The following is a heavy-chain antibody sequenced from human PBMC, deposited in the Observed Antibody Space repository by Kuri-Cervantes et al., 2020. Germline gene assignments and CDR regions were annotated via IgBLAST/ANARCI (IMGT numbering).Heavy chain of an antibody. CDR2: MNPNSGNT. Sequence: ASVKVSCKASGYTFTSYDINWVRQATGQGLEWMGWMNPNSGNTGYAQKFQGRVTMTRNTSISTAYMELSSLRSEDTAVYYCARGPYGSSGRLTPPGAHWGQGTLVTVSS. CDR3: ARGPYGSSGRLTPPGAH. J-gene: IGHJ4*02. CDR1: GYTFTSYD. D-gene: IGHD3-22*01. V-gene: IGHV1-8*01.